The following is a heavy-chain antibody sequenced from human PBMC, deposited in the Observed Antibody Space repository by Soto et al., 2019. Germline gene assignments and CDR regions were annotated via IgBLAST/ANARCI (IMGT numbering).Heavy chain of an antibody. Sequence: GESLKISCKGSGYSFTSYWIGWVRQMPGKGLEWMGIIYPGDSDTRYSPSFQGQVTISADKSISTAYLQWSSLKASDTAMYYCARQGGFMITFGGTKYGMDVWGQGTTVTVSS. CDR3: ARQGGFMITFGGTKYGMDV. CDR2: IYPGDSDT. V-gene: IGHV5-51*01. CDR1: GYSFTSYW. J-gene: IGHJ6*02. D-gene: IGHD3-16*01.